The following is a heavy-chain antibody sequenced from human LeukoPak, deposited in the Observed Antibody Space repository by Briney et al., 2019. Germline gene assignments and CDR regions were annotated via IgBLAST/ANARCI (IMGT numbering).Heavy chain of an antibody. V-gene: IGHV3-53*01. CDR1: TLSVSYNY. CDR2: LFASGKT. D-gene: IGHD4-11*01. J-gene: IGHJ4*02. CDR3: AGSVYSQPDQ. Sequence: GGSLRLSCAASTLSVSYNYMNWVRQAPGEGLEWVALLFASGKTYYADSVKGRFTISGDPSKSTLHLQMNSLRFEDTALYFCAGSVYSQPDQWGQGTQVAVSS.